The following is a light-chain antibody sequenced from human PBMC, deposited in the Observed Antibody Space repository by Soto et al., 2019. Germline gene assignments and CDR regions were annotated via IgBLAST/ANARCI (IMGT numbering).Light chain of an antibody. V-gene: IGKV3-20*01. CDR3: QQYGSSPIT. Sequence: EILLTQSPGTLSFSPGERAPLSFRASQSVSSSYLAWYQQKPGQAPRLLIYGASRRATGIPDRFSGNGSGTDFTLTISRLEPEDFAVYYCQQYGSSPITFGQGTRLEI. CDR1: QSVSSSY. J-gene: IGKJ5*01. CDR2: GAS.